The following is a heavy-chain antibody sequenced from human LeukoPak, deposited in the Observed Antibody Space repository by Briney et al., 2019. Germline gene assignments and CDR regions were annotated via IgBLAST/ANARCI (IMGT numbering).Heavy chain of an antibody. D-gene: IGHD3-9*01. V-gene: IGHV3-21*01. CDR2: ISSSSSYI. CDR1: GFTFSSYS. CDR3: ARSILHYDILTGYSSSYYGMDV. J-gene: IGHJ6*02. Sequence: GGSLRLSCAASGFTFSSYSVNWVRQAPGKGLEWASSISSSSSYIYYADSVKGRFTISRDNAKNSLYLQMNSLRAEDTAVYYCARSILHYDILTGYSSSYYGMDVWGQGTTVTVSS.